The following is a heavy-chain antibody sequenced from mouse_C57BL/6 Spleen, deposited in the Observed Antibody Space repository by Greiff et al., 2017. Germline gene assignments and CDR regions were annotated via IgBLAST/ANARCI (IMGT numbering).Heavy chain of an antibody. CDR1: GFTFSDSG. J-gene: IGHJ1*03. V-gene: IGHV5-17*01. CDR2: ISSGSSTI. D-gene: IGHD3-3*01. Sequence: EVKLVESGGGLVKPGGSLKLSCAASGFTFSDSGMHWVRQAPEKGLEWVAYISSGSSTIYYADTVKGRFTISRDNAKNTLFLQMTSLRSEDTAMYYCARGDVDWYFDVWGTGTTVTVSS. CDR3: ARGDVDWYFDV.